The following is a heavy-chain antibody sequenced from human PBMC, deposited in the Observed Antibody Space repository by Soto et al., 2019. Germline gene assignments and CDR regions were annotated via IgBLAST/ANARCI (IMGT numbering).Heavy chain of an antibody. J-gene: IGHJ3*02. V-gene: IGHV3-9*01. CDR1: GFTFDDYA. Sequence: GGSLRLSCAASGFTFDDYAMHWVRQAPGKGLEWVSGISWNSGSIGYADSVKGRFTISRDNAKNSLYLQMNSLRAEDTALYYCAKDNAYCSSTSCYPEPYYAFDIWGQGTMVTVSS. D-gene: IGHD2-2*01. CDR3: AKDNAYCSSTSCYPEPYYAFDI. CDR2: ISWNSGSI.